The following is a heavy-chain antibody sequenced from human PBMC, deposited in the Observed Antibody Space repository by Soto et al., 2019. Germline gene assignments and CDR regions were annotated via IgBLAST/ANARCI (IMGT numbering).Heavy chain of an antibody. D-gene: IGHD3-22*01. V-gene: IGHV1-2*02. CDR2: INPNSGGT. J-gene: IGHJ4*02. CDR3: ARGNYYDSSGDFDY. CDR1: GYTFTGYY. Sequence: ASVKVSCKASGYTFTGYYMHWVRQAPGQGLEWMGWINPNSGGTNYAQKFQGRVTMTRDTSISTAYMELSRLRSDDTAVYYCARGNYYDSSGDFDYWGQGTQVTVSS.